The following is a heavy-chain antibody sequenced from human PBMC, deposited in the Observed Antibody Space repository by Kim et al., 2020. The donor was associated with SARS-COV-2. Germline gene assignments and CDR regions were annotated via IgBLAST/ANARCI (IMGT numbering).Heavy chain of an antibody. CDR1: GFTFSSYG. CDR3: ARDGERFGGHRRTYYFDY. J-gene: IGHJ4*02. D-gene: IGHD2-15*01. V-gene: IGHV3-33*05. Sequence: GGSLRLSCAASGFTFSSYGMHWVRQAPGKGLEWVAVISYDGSNKYYADSVKGRFTISRDNSKNTLYLQMNSLRAEDTAVYYCARDGERFGGHRRTYYFDYWGQGTLVTVSS. CDR2: ISYDGSNK.